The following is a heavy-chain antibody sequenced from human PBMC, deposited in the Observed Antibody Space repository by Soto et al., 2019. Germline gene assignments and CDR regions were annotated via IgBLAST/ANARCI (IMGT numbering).Heavy chain of an antibody. Sequence: QVQLQESGPGLVKPSQTLSLTCTVSGGSISSGDYYWSWIRQPPGKGLEWIGYIYYSGSTYYNPSLKSRVTISVDTSKNQFSLKLSSVTAADTAVYYCARGRCSSSWSNYYYYYGMDVWGQGTTVTVSS. CDR3: ARGRCSSSWSNYYYYYGMDV. D-gene: IGHD6-13*01. CDR2: IYYSGST. V-gene: IGHV4-30-4*01. J-gene: IGHJ6*02. CDR1: GGSISSGDYY.